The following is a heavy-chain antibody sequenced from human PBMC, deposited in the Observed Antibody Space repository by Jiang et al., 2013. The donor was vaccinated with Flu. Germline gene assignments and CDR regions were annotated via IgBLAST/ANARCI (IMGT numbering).Heavy chain of an antibody. Sequence: QAPGQGLEWMGWISAYNGDINYAQKFRGRVTMTTDTSTSMAYMELRSLRSDDTAVYHCARDQGGGSGYFDYWGQGSLVTVSS. D-gene: IGHD2-15*01. CDR2: ISAYNGDI. CDR3: ARDQGGGSGYFDY. V-gene: IGHV1-18*01. J-gene: IGHJ4*02.